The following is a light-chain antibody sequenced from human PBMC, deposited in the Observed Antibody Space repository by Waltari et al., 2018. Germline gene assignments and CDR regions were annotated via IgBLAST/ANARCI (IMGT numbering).Light chain of an antibody. CDR2: EVS. CDR1: SSDVGAYNY. CDR3: SSYTSSSTLV. V-gene: IGLV2-14*01. J-gene: IGLJ2*01. Sequence: SALTQPASVSGSPGQSIPLSCTGTSSDVGAYNYVSWYQQHPGKAPKLMIYEVSNRPSGVSNRFSGSKSGNTASLTISGLQAEDEADYYCSSYTSSSTLVFGGGTKLTVL.